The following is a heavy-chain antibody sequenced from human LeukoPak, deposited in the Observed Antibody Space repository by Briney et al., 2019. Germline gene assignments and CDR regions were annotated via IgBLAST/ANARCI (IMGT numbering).Heavy chain of an antibody. CDR3: AKDREGDSSAWYAFGGL. D-gene: IGHD6-19*01. J-gene: IGHJ4*02. CDR2: IRSSGGAT. V-gene: IGHV3-23*01. Sequence: GSLRLSCAASGFTFSTYIMSWVRHAPGKGLEWVSTIRSSGGATYYADSVKGRFTISRDNSKNTLYLQMNSLRAEDTAVYYCAKDREGDSSAWYAFGGLGAQGTLVTVSS. CDR1: GFTFSTYI.